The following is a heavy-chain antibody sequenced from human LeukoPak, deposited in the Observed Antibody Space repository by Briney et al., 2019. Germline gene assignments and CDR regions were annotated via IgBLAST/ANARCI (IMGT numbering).Heavy chain of an antibody. CDR2: ISYDGSNK. J-gene: IGHJ4*02. Sequence: PGGSLRLSCAASGFTFSSYAMHWVRQAPGKGLEWVAVISYDGSNKYYADSVKGRFTISRDNSKNTLYLQMNSLRAEDTAVYYCARAPVPAAASAGFDYWGQGTLVTVSS. D-gene: IGHD6-13*01. V-gene: IGHV3-30-3*01. CDR1: GFTFSSYA. CDR3: ARAPVPAAASAGFDY.